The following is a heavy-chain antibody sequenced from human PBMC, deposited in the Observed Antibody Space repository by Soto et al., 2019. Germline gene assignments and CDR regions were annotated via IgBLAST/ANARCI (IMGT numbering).Heavy chain of an antibody. CDR3: AKVPYYFDTSGYSSEYPLAI. V-gene: IGHV3-23*01. CDR2: IGGSGGST. D-gene: IGHD3-22*01. Sequence: GGSLRLSCAASGFTFSSYGMHWVRQAPGKGLEWVSGIGGSGGSTYYADSVKGRFTISRDNSKNTLYLQMNSLRAEDTAVYYCAKVPYYFDTSGYSSEYPLAIWGPGTILTVS. J-gene: IGHJ3*02. CDR1: GFTFSSYG.